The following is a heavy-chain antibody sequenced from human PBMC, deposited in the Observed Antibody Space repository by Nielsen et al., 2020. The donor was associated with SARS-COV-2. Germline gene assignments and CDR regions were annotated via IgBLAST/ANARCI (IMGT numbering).Heavy chain of an antibody. D-gene: IGHD6-13*01. CDR3: AKFRSWFYFDS. J-gene: IGHJ4*02. V-gene: IGHV3-53*01. Sequence: GGSLRLSCAASGFTVSSNYMSWVRQAPGKGLEWVSVIYSGGSTYYADSVKGRLTISRDNSKNTLYLQMIGLRADDTAVYYCAKFRSWFYFDSWGQGTLVSVSS. CDR1: GFTVSSNY. CDR2: IYSGGST.